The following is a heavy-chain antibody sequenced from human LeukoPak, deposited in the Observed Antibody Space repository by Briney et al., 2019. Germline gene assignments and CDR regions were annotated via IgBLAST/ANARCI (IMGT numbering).Heavy chain of an antibody. CDR2: IIGGAGST. CDR3: AKKYRSVQFFYMDV. D-gene: IGHD2-2*01. CDR1: GFSFSSHG. Sequence: GGPLRLSCAASGFSFSSHGMSWVRQAPGKGLEWVSGIIGGAGSTYYADSVRGRFTISGDNSKNTLYLQMNSLRADDTAVYYCAKKYRSVQFFYMDVWGKGTTVTISS. V-gene: IGHV3-23*01. J-gene: IGHJ6*03.